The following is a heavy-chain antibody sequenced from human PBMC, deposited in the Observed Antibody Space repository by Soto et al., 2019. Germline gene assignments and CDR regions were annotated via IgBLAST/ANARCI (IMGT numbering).Heavy chain of an antibody. J-gene: IGHJ6*02. CDR1: GYTFTSYY. V-gene: IGHV1-46*01. CDR2: INPSGGST. CDR3: ARVETAAGYYYGMDV. D-gene: IGHD6-13*01. Sequence: ASVKVSCKASGYTFTSYYMHWVRQAPGQGLEWMGIINPSGGSTSYAQKFQGRVTTTRDTSTSTVYMELSSLRSEDTAVYYCARVETAAGYYYGMDVWGQGTTVTVSS.